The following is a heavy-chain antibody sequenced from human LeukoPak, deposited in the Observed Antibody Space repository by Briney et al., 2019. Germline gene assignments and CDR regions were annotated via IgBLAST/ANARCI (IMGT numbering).Heavy chain of an antibody. CDR3: ARAYCRSTNCCYPS. Sequence: PGGSLRLSCAASGFAFSSYGMHWVRQAPGKGLEWVAVIWYGGSNKYYADSVKGRFTISRDNSKNTLYLQMNSLRAEDTAVYYCARAYCRSTNCCYPSWGQGTLVTVSS. CDR2: IWYGGSNK. D-gene: IGHD2-2*01. V-gene: IGHV3-33*08. CDR1: GFAFSSYG. J-gene: IGHJ5*02.